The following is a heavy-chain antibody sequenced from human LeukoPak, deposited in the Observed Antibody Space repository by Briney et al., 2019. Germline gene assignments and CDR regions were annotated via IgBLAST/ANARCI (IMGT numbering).Heavy chain of an antibody. CDR1: GFTFSSYA. D-gene: IGHD5-12*01. CDR3: ARARVDIVATIGYYFDY. J-gene: IGHJ4*02. CDR2: ISSNGGST. Sequence: GGSLRLSCAASGFTFSSYAMHWVRQAPGKGLEYVSAISSNGGSTSYANSVKGRFTISRDNSKNTLYLQMGSLRSEDMAVYCCARARVDIVATIGYYFDYWGQGTLVTVSS. V-gene: IGHV3-64*01.